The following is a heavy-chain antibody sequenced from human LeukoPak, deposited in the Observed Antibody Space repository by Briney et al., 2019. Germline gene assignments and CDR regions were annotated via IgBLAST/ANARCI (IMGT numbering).Heavy chain of an antibody. CDR1: GYTFTSYG. D-gene: IGHD3-10*01. CDR2: ISAYNGNT. Sequence: ASVKVSCKASGYTFTSYGIIWVRQAPGQGLEWMGWISAYNGNTNYAQKLQGRVTMTTDTSTSTAYIELRSLRSDDTAVYYCARDPQPGSPSFDYWGQGTLVTVSS. V-gene: IGHV1-18*01. CDR3: ARDPQPGSPSFDY. J-gene: IGHJ4*02.